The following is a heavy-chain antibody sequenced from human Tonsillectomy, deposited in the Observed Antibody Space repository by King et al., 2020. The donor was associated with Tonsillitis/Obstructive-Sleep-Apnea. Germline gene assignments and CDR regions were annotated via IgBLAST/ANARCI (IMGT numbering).Heavy chain of an antibody. D-gene: IGHD3-3*01. J-gene: IGHJ4*02. CDR3: ARASTYDFWDGAGY. CDR2: FYCDGGSR. Sequence: VQLVESGGGFVQPGGSLRLSFAASGFTFSSYWMHWVRQTPGKGLGWVSRFYCDGGSRNYADSVKGRFTSSRYNAKNTPYLQRHRLRAEDTAVYYCARASTYDFWDGAGYWGQGTLVTVSS. V-gene: IGHV3-74*01. CDR1: GFTFSSYW.